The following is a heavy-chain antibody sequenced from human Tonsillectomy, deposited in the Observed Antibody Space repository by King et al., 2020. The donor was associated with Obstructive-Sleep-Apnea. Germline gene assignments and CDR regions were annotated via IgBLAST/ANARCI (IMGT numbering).Heavy chain of an antibody. V-gene: IGHV3-9*01. CDR3: AKDMSYDILTGYLDY. CDR2: ISWDSGSM. D-gene: IGHD3-9*01. CDR1: GFTFDDYS. J-gene: IGHJ4*02. Sequence: VQLVESGGGLVQPGRSLRLSCAASGFTFDDYSMHWVRQAPGKGLEWVSCISWDSGSMGFAASVRGRLTISRDNAKNSLYLQLNSLRAEDTALYYCAKDMSYDILTGYLDYWGQGTLVTVSS.